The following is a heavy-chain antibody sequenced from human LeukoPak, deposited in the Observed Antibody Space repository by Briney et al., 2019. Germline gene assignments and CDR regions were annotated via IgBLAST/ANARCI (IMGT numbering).Heavy chain of an antibody. V-gene: IGHV3-23*01. D-gene: IGHD3-22*01. CDR3: AKSIPLTYYYDSSGYYSVDY. CDR1: GFTFSSYA. J-gene: IGHJ4*02. Sequence: PGGSLRLSCAASGFTFSSYAMSWDRQAPGKGLEWVSAISGSGGSTYYADSVKGRFTISRDNSKNTLYLQMNSLRAEDTAVYYCAKSIPLTYYYDSSGYYSVDYWGQGTLVTVSS. CDR2: ISGSGGST.